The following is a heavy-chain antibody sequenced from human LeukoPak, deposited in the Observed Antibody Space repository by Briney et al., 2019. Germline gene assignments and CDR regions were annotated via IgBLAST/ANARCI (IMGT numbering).Heavy chain of an antibody. V-gene: IGHV3-23*01. Sequence: PGGSLRLSCVASGFTFKFYAMSWVRQAPGKGLEWVSGISGSGGSTYYADSVKGRFTISRDNSKNTLHLQMYSLRAEDTAVYYCAKDDNRGFFDNWGQGILVTVSS. D-gene: IGHD3-22*01. CDR3: AKDDNRGFFDN. CDR1: GFTFKFYA. J-gene: IGHJ4*02. CDR2: ISGSGGST.